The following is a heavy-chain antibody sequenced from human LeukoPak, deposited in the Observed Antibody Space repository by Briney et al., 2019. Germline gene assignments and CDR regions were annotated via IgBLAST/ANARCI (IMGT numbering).Heavy chain of an antibody. CDR2: ISYDGSNK. CDR1: GFTFSSYA. D-gene: IGHD3-9*01. CDR3: ARDEGDILTGYCPY. Sequence: GGSLRLSCAASGFTFSSYAMHWVRQAPGKGREGVAVISYDGSNKYYADSVKGRFTIYRDNSKNTLYLQMNSLRAEDTAVYYCARDEGDILTGYCPYWGQGTLVTVSS. V-gene: IGHV3-30*04. J-gene: IGHJ4*02.